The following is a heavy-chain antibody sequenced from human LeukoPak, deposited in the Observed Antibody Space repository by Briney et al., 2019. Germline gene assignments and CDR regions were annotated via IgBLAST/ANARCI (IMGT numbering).Heavy chain of an antibody. CDR3: ARIRWLRHIDY. D-gene: IGHD5-12*01. CDR2: INHSGST. V-gene: IGHV4-34*01. J-gene: IGHJ4*02. Sequence: TSETLSLTCAVYGGSFSGYYWGWIRQPPGKGLEWIGEINHSGSTNYSPSLKSRVTISVDTSKNQFSLKLSSVTAADTAVYYCARIRWLRHIDYWGQGTLVTVSS. CDR1: GGSFSGYY.